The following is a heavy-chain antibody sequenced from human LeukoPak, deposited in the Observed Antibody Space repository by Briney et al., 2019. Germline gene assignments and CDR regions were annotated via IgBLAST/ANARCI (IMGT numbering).Heavy chain of an antibody. J-gene: IGHJ3*01. CDR2: INTNTGNP. V-gene: IGHV7-4-1*02. D-gene: IGHD3-16*01. CDR1: GYTFTSYA. CDR3: ARVLRPITYDAFDV. Sequence: ASVKVSCKASGYTFTSYAINWVRQAPGQGLEWMGWINTNTGNPTYAQGFTGRFVFSLDTSVSTAYLQISSLKAEDTAVYYCARVLRPITYDAFDVWGQGTMVTVSS.